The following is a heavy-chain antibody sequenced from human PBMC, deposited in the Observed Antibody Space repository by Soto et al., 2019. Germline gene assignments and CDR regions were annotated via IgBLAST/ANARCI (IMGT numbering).Heavy chain of an antibody. D-gene: IGHD1-26*01. Sequence: PGASLKISCKGSGYSFTSYWIGWVRQMPGKGLEWMGIIYPGDSDTRYSPSFQGQVTISADKSISTAYLQWSSLKASDTAMYYCARHGGVGATRGDAFDIWGQGTMVTVSS. CDR1: GYSFTSYW. V-gene: IGHV5-51*01. CDR3: ARHGGVGATRGDAFDI. J-gene: IGHJ3*02. CDR2: IYPGDSDT.